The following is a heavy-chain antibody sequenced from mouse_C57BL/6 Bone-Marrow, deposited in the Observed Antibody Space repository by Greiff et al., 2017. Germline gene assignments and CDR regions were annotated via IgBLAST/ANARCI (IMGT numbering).Heavy chain of an antibody. CDR3: AREEGGPWYFDV. Sequence: VQLQQPGAELVKPGASVKLSCKASGYTFTSYWMHWVKQRPGQGLEWIGMIHPNSGSTNYNEKFKSKATLTVDKSSSTAYMQLSSLTSEDSAVYYCAREEGGPWYFDVWGTGTTVTVSS. V-gene: IGHV1-64*01. CDR1: GYTFTSYW. D-gene: IGHD1-1*02. CDR2: IHPNSGST. J-gene: IGHJ1*03.